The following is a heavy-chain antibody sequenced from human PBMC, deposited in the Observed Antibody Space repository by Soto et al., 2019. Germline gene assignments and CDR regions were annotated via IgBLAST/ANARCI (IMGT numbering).Heavy chain of an antibody. CDR1: GGTFSSYA. J-gene: IGHJ6*02. V-gene: IGHV1-69*13. D-gene: IGHD2-21*02. CDR2: IIPIFGTA. Sequence: SVKVSCKASGGTFSSYAISWVRQAPGQGLEWMGGIIPIFGTANYAQKFQGRVTITADESTSTAYMELSSLRSEDTAVYYCARAGGYGGNSYYYYGMDVWGQGTTVTVSS. CDR3: ARAGGYGGNSYYYYGMDV.